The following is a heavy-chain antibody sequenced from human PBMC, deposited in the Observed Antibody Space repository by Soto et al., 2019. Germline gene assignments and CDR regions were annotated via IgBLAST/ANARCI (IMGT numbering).Heavy chain of an antibody. CDR1: GFSFSTYA. J-gene: IGHJ4*02. V-gene: IGHV3-23*01. CDR3: AKFSAASVYDISSAPDY. D-gene: IGHD3-9*01. Sequence: EVQLWESGGGLEQPGGSLRLSCAASGFSFSTYAMTWVRQAPGKGLQWVSAISGGGSNTHYADSVKGRFTISRDNSKKLLHLQMNSLRAEDTAIYYCAKFSAASVYDISSAPDYWGQGTLVTVSS. CDR2: ISGGGSNT.